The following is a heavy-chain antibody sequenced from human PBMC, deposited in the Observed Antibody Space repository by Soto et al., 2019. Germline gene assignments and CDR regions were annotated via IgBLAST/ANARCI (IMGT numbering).Heavy chain of an antibody. CDR1: GFTFSSYS. V-gene: IGHV3-48*01. CDR3: AREGSSLLLHYYGMDV. CDR2: ISSSSSTI. D-gene: IGHD6-13*01. J-gene: IGHJ6*02. Sequence: EVQLVESGGGLVQPGGSLRLSCAASGFTFSSYSMNWVRQAPGKGLEWVSYISSSSSTIYYADSVKGRFTISRDNAKNSLYLQMNSLRAEDTAVYYCAREGSSLLLHYYGMDVWGQGTTVTVSS.